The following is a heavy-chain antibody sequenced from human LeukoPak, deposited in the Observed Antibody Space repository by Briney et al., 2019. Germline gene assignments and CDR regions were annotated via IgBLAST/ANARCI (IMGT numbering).Heavy chain of an antibody. D-gene: IGHD6-13*01. V-gene: IGHV3-30*03. J-gene: IGHJ4*02. CDR1: GFTFSKYS. CDR2: IPYDGSNK. Sequence: GGSLRLSCAASGFTFSKYSMTWVRQAPGKGLEWVALIPYDGSNKYYADSVKGRFTVSRDNSKNTLYLQMNSLRAEDTAVYYCVRGAYSSSWLNFDYWGQGTLVTVSS. CDR3: VRGAYSSSWLNFDY.